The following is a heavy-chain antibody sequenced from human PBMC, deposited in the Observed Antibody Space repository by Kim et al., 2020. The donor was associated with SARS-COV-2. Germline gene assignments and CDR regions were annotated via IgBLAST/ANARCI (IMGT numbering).Heavy chain of an antibody. Sequence: ASVKVSCKASGYTFTSYYMHWVRQAPGQGLEWMGIINSSGGSTSYAQKFQGRVTMTRDTSTSTVYMELSSLRSEDTAVYYCARVSPCGGDCYFGRYFDYWGQGTLVTVSS. V-gene: IGHV1-46*01. D-gene: IGHD2-21*02. J-gene: IGHJ4*02. CDR1: GYTFTSYY. CDR2: INSSGGST. CDR3: ARVSPCGGDCYFGRYFDY.